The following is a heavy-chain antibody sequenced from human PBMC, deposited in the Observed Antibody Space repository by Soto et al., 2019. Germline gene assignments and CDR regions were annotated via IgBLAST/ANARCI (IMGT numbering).Heavy chain of an antibody. D-gene: IGHD6-19*01. CDR2: INAGNGNT. J-gene: IGHJ4*02. CDR3: SRDVQGAXXSSXRYXPDY. Sequence: SVKVSCKASGYAFTTYAMHWVRQAPGQRLEWMGWINAGNGNTKYSQKFQGRVTITRDTSASTAYMELSSLRSEDTAVDYCSRDVQGAXXSSXRYXPDYCGPATLVTVPS. V-gene: IGHV1-3*01. CDR1: GYAFTTYA.